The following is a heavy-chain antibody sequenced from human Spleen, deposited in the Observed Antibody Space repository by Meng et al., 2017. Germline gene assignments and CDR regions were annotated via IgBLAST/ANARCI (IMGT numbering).Heavy chain of an antibody. D-gene: IGHD6-19*01. CDR3: ASFPPPGKQWLVTDY. V-gene: IGHV4-4*02. CDR1: GGSISRSNW. CDR2: IYHSGST. J-gene: IGHJ4*02. Sequence: QVQLQEAGPGLVKPSGTLFLTCAVSGGSISRSNWWSCVRQHPGKGLEWIGEIYHSGSTNYNPSLKSRVTISVDKSKNQFSLKLSSVTAADTAVYYCASFPPPGKQWLVTDYWGQGTLVTVSS.